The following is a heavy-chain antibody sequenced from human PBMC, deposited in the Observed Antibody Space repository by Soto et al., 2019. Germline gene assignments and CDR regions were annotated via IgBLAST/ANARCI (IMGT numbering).Heavy chain of an antibody. D-gene: IGHD4-17*01. J-gene: IGHJ3*02. CDR3: ARENGDYTNDAFDI. Sequence: QVQLVESGGGVVQPGRSLRLSCAASGFTFSSYGMHWVRQAPGKGLEWVAVIWYDGSNKYYADSVKGRFTISRDNSKNTLYLQMNSLRAVDTAVYYCARENGDYTNDAFDIWGQGTMVTVSS. V-gene: IGHV3-33*01. CDR2: IWYDGSNK. CDR1: GFTFSSYG.